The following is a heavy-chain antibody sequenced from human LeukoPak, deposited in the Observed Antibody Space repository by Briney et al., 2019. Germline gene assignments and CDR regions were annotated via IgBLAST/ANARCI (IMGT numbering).Heavy chain of an antibody. D-gene: IGHD2/OR15-2a*01. Sequence: GGSLRLSCAASGFTFSSYAMSWVRQAPGKGLEWDSAISGSGGSTYYADSVKGRFTISRDNSKNTLYLQMNSLRAEDTAVYYCAKDSDQYWVNWFDPWGQGTLVTVSS. J-gene: IGHJ5*02. CDR2: ISGSGGST. CDR1: GFTFSSYA. V-gene: IGHV3-23*01. CDR3: AKDSDQYWVNWFDP.